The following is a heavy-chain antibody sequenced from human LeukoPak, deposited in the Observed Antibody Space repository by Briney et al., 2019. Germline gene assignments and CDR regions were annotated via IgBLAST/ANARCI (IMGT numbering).Heavy chain of an antibody. CDR2: ISAYNGNT. CDR3: ARGVVPAAISGYFYYGVDV. V-gene: IGHV1-18*01. D-gene: IGHD2-2*01. J-gene: IGHJ6*02. CDR1: GYTFTSYG. Sequence: ASVKVSCKASGYTFTSYGISWMRQAPGQGLEWMGWISAYNGNTNYAQKLQGRVTMTTDTSTSTAYMELRSLRSDDTAVYYCARGVVPAAISGYFYYGVDVWGQGTTVTVSS.